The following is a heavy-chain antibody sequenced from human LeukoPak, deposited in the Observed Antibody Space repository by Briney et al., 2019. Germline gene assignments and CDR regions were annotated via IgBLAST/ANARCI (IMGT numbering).Heavy chain of an antibody. D-gene: IGHD2-8*01. V-gene: IGHV1-8*01. CDR3: ARGGVFVPHFYFDY. CDR2: MNPNSGNT. CDR1: GYTFTSYD. J-gene: IGHJ4*02. Sequence: ASVKVSCKASGYTFTSYDIKWVRQATGQGLEWMGRMNPNSGNTGYAQKFQGRVTMTRNTSISTAYMELSSLTSEDMAVYYCARGGVFVPHFYFDYWGQGTLVTVSS.